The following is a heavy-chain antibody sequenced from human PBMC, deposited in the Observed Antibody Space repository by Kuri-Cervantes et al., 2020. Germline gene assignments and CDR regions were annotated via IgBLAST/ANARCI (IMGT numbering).Heavy chain of an antibody. CDR2: ISWSSGII. CDR1: GFTFDDYA. V-gene: IGHV3-9*01. Sequence: SLKISCAASGFTFDDYAMHWVRQAPGKGLEWVSGISWSSGIIGYADSVKGRFTISRENAKNSLYLQMNSLRAEDTAVYYCARESREQWLVRGFDLWGRGTLVTVSS. D-gene: IGHD6-19*01. J-gene: IGHJ2*01. CDR3: ARESREQWLVRGFDL.